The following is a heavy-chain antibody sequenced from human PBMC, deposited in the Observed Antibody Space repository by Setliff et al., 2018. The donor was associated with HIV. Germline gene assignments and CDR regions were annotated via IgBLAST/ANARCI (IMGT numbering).Heavy chain of an antibody. CDR3: ARDPGYKSSWYGAFDI. Sequence: ASVKVSCKASGGTFTNSAIGWVRQAPGQGLEWMGAIVPNSGGTNYAQKFQGRVTMTRDTSISTAFMDLSRLRSDDTAVYYCARDPGYKSSWYGAFDIWGQGTMVTVSS. CDR2: IVPNSGGT. J-gene: IGHJ3*02. CDR1: GGTFTNSA. D-gene: IGHD6-13*01. V-gene: IGHV1-2*02.